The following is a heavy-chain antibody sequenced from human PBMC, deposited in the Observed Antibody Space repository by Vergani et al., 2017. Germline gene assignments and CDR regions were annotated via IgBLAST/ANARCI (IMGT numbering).Heavy chain of an antibody. Sequence: QVQLVQSGAEVKKPGASVKVSCKASGYTFTSYDINWVRQATGQGLEWMGWMNPNSGNTGYAQKFQGRVTMTRNTSISTAYMELSSLRSEDTAVYYCAGPQGTSAYYYGGFDYWGQGILVTVSS. J-gene: IGHJ4*02. V-gene: IGHV1-8*01. CDR2: MNPNSGNT. CDR3: AGPQGTSAYYYGGFDY. CDR1: GYTFTSYD. D-gene: IGHD3-22*01.